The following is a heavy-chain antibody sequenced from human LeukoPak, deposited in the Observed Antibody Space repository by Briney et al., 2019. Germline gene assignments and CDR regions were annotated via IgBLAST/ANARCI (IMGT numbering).Heavy chain of an antibody. CDR3: ARRPLEGYSSSSLDY. V-gene: IGHV1-2*02. CDR1: GYTFTGYY. J-gene: IGHJ4*02. Sequence: ASVKVSCKASGYTFTGYYMHWVRQAPGQGLEWMGWTNPNSGGTNYAQKFQGRVTMTRDTSISTAYMELSRLRSDDTAVYYCARRPLEGYSSSSLDYWGQGTLVTVSS. D-gene: IGHD6-6*01. CDR2: TNPNSGGT.